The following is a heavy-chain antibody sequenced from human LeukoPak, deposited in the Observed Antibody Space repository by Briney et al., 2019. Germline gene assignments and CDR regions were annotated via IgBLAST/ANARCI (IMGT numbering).Heavy chain of an antibody. CDR1: GGTFSSYA. J-gene: IGHJ6*03. D-gene: IGHD5-18*01. V-gene: IGHV1-69*06. CDR2: IIPIFGTA. CDR3: ARGHRGYSYGYRSYYYMDV. Sequence: SVKVSCNASGGTFSSYAISWVRQAHGQGLEWMGRIIPIFGTANYAQKFQGRVTITADKSTSTAYMELSSLRSEDTAVYYCARGHRGYSYGYRSYYYMDVWGKGTTVTVSS.